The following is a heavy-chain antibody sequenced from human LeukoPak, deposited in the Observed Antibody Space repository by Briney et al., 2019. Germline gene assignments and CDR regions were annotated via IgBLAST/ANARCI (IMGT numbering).Heavy chain of an antibody. Sequence: SETLSLTCAVPGGPFSGYFWSWVRQSSGKGLEWIGEIHNSGTTNYNPSLNSRVTISEDTSKNQFYLNLSSVTAADTAVYYCARRYYYNLGSFPFDFWGQGTLVTVSS. J-gene: IGHJ4*02. CDR1: GGPFSGYF. D-gene: IGHD3-10*01. CDR3: ARRYYYNLGSFPFDF. CDR2: IHNSGTT. V-gene: IGHV4-34*01.